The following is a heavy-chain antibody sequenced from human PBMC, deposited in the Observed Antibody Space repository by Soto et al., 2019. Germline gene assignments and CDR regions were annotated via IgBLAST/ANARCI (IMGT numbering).Heavy chain of an antibody. CDR3: ARDFGGGSGYGDYFDP. Sequence: QVQLVQSGAEVKKPGASVKVSCKASGYTFTSHDINWVRQATGQRPEWMGWMNPNSGNTGYEQKFQGRVTMTRDTSINTAYMELSSLTSEDTALYYFARDFGGGSGYGDYFDPWGQGTLVIVSS. CDR2: MNPNSGNT. V-gene: IGHV1-8*01. D-gene: IGHD4-17*01. CDR1: GYTFTSHD. J-gene: IGHJ5*02.